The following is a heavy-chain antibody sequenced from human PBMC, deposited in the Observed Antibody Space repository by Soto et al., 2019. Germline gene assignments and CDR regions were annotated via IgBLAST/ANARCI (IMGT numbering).Heavy chain of an antibody. V-gene: IGHV1-69*01. CDR2: IIPIFGTA. Sequence: QVQLVQSAAEVKKPGSSVKVSCKASGGTFSSYAISWVRQAPGQGLEWMGGIIPIFGTANYAQKFQGRVTITADESTSTAYMELSSLRSEDTAVYYCARGYYYDSSGYYSNAYYFDYWGQGTLVTVSS. D-gene: IGHD3-22*01. J-gene: IGHJ4*02. CDR3: ARGYYYDSSGYYSNAYYFDY. CDR1: GGTFSSYA.